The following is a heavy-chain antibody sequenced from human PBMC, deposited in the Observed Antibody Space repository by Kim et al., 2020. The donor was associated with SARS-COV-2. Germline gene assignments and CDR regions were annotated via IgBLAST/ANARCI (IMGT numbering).Heavy chain of an antibody. CDR3: ARVILVNYYDSSGYNWFDT. CDR2: ITQDGSEK. Sequence: GGSLRLSCAASGFTFSSYAMLWVRQAPGKGLEWVADITQDGSEKYYVDSVKGRFTISRDNAKNSLYLQMNSLRAEDTAVYYCARVILVNYYDSSGYNWFDTWGQGTLVTVSS. V-gene: IGHV3-7*01. CDR1: GFTFSSYA. D-gene: IGHD3-22*01. J-gene: IGHJ5*02.